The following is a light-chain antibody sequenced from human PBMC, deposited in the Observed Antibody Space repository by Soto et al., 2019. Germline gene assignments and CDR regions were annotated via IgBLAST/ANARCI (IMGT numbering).Light chain of an antibody. V-gene: IGLV2-14*01. CDR1: TSDFGFYNY. CDR2: EVT. Sequence: QSALTRPASVSGSPGQSITISCTGTTSDFGFYNYVSWYQHHPGKAPKLLIYEVTNRHSGVSNRFSDSKSGNTASLTISGLQAEDEADYYCSSYTSSTDYVFGTGTKVTVL. J-gene: IGLJ1*01. CDR3: SSYTSSTDYV.